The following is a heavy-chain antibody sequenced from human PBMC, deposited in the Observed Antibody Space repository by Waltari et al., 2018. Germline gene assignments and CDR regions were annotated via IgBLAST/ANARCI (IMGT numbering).Heavy chain of an antibody. CDR1: GITLSNAW. CDR2: IRSKADDGTT. Sequence: EVQLVESGGGLVNPGGSLRLSCAAAGITLSNAWMSRIRQAPGKGLEWVGRIRSKADDGTTDYAAPVKSRFSISRDDTTNMLYLHMNSLKTEDTAVYYCTTDLGDYHQSSGYPYFDYWDQGSLVTVSS. CDR3: TTDLGDYHQSSGYPYFDY. J-gene: IGHJ4*02. D-gene: IGHD3-22*01. V-gene: IGHV3-15*01.